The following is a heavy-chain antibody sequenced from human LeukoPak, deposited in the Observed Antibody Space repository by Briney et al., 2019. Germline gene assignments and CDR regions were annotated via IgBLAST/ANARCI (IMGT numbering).Heavy chain of an antibody. CDR3: ARIGRRPSDAFDI. CDR1: GYTFTNVY. J-gene: IGHJ3*02. V-gene: IGHV1-46*01. CDR2: IDPSGGST. Sequence: ASVKVSCKASGYTFTNVYMHWVRQAPGQGPEWMGRIDPSGGSTYYAQKFQGRVTMTRDTSTSTVYMELSSVRSEDTAVYYCARIGRRPSDAFDIWGRGTVVTVSS. D-gene: IGHD1-1*01.